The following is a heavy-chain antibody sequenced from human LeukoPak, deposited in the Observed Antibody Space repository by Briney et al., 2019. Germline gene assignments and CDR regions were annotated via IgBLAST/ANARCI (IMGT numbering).Heavy chain of an antibody. J-gene: IGHJ5*02. D-gene: IGHD3-22*01. Sequence: PSETLSLTCAVSGGSVSGYYWSWIRQPPGKGLEWIGSIYYSGSTYYNPSLKSRVTISVDTSKNQFSLRLSSVTAADTAVYYCARGVRYDSTWFDPWGQGTLVTVSS. CDR1: GGSVSGYY. V-gene: IGHV4-59*05. CDR2: IYYSGST. CDR3: ARGVRYDSTWFDP.